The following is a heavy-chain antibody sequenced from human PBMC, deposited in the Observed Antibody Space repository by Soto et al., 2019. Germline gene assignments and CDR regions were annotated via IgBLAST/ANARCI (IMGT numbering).Heavy chain of an antibody. CDR3: VRNGYYSLDY. Sequence: QVQLQESGPGLVKPSGTLSLPCAVSGASISSHAWWSWVRQPPNKGREWIAEIHHSGGTNYNPSLMSRATISVDNSKNQFSLKLISATAADTAVYYCVRNGYYSLDYWGQGTLVSVSS. V-gene: IGHV4-4*02. CDR1: GASISSHAW. CDR2: IHHSGGT. J-gene: IGHJ4*02. D-gene: IGHD3-3*01.